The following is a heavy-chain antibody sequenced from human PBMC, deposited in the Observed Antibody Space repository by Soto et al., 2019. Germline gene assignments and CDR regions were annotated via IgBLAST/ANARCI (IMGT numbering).Heavy chain of an antibody. D-gene: IGHD6-6*01. CDR2: INHSGST. CDR1: GGSFSTDY. CDR3: ARLAARQFHYGMDV. V-gene: IGHV4-34*01. Sequence: SEPLSLPCAVYGGSFSTDYWSWIRQPPGKGLEWIGEINHSGSTNYNPSLKSRVTISVDTSKNQFSLKVSSVTAADTAVYYCARLAARQFHYGMDVWGQGTTVTVSS. J-gene: IGHJ6*02.